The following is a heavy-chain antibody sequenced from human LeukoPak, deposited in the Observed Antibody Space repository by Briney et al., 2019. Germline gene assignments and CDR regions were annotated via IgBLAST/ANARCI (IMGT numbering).Heavy chain of an antibody. CDR2: IYYSGST. J-gene: IGHJ6*03. CDR1: GGSISSSSYY. V-gene: IGHV4-39*07. D-gene: IGHD6-19*01. CDR3: AREGGYSSGWYLHYYYYYMDV. Sequence: PSETLSLTCTVSGGSISSSSYYWGWTRQPPGKGLEWIGSIYYSGSTYYNPSLKSRVTISVDTSKNQFSLKLSSVTAADTAVYYCAREGGYSSGWYLHYYYYYMDVWGKGTTVTVSS.